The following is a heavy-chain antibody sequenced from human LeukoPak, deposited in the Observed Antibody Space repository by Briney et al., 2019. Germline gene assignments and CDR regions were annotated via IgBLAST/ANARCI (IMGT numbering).Heavy chain of an antibody. Sequence: SETLSLTCTVSGGSISSYYWSWLRQPPGKGLEWVGYIYYSGSTNYNPSLKSRVAISVDTSKNQVSLKLSSVTAADTAVYYCARSRSRSGRFDYWGQGTLVTVSS. CDR1: GGSISSYY. CDR3: ARSRSRSGRFDY. V-gene: IGHV4-59*01. J-gene: IGHJ4*02. CDR2: IYYSGST. D-gene: IGHD6-19*01.